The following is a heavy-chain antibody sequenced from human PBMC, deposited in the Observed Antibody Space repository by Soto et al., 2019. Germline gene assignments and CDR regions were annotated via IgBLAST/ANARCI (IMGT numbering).Heavy chain of an antibody. D-gene: IGHD2-21*02. CDR3: ARGWYCGADCYEWYFDL. J-gene: IGHJ2*01. Sequence: QVQLVESGGGVVQPGRSLRLSCAASGFTFSTYGMHWVRQAPGKGLEWVSVIWYDGSNKYYADSVKGRFTISRDNSKNTPYLQMNSLGAEDTAVYYCARGWYCGADCYEWYFDLWGRGTLVTVSS. V-gene: IGHV3-33*01. CDR2: IWYDGSNK. CDR1: GFTFSTYG.